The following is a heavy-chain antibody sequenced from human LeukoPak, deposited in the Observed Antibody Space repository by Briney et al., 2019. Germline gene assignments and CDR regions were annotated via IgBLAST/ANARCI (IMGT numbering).Heavy chain of an antibody. CDR2: IFGSGGSP. Sequence: GGSLRRSCEASGFTFGSHAMYWVREAPGKGLEWVAGIFGSGGSPHYADPVKGRFTISKDNSRNTVYLQINSLRAEDTVVYYCGKTTVGYSSGQKPAWPVDYWGQGTLVTVSS. D-gene: IGHD5-18*01. CDR3: GKTTVGYSSGQKPAWPVDY. J-gene: IGHJ4*02. CDR1: GFTFGSHA. V-gene: IGHV3-23*01.